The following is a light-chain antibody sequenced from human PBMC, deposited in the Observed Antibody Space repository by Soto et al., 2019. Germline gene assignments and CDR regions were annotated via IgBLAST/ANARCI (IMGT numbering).Light chain of an antibody. Sequence: DIQMTQSPSSVSASVGDTVAITCRASQGVSSRLAWYQQKPGTAPKVLISVASSLQSGVPSRFSGSGSGTDFTLTIGSLQPEDFATYYCQQTNSFPLTFGGGTKVEIK. V-gene: IGKV1-12*01. CDR1: QGVSSR. CDR2: VAS. J-gene: IGKJ4*02. CDR3: QQTNSFPLT.